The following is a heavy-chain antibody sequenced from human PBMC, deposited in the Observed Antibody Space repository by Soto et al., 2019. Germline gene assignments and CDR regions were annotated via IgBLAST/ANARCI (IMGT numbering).Heavy chain of an antibody. CDR3: ARLPGAIAARVPTTYYYYYMDV. Sequence: PGESLKISCKGSGYSFTSYWIGWVRQMPGKGLEWMGIIYPGDSNTRYSPSFQGQVTISADKSISTAYLQWSSLKASDTAMYYCARLPGAIAARVPTTYYYYYMDVWGKGTTVTVSS. V-gene: IGHV5-51*01. CDR2: IYPGDSNT. D-gene: IGHD6-6*01. CDR1: GYSFTSYW. J-gene: IGHJ6*03.